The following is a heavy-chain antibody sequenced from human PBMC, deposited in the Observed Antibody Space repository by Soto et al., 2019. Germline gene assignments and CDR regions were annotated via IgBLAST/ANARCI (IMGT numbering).Heavy chain of an antibody. Sequence: ASVKVSCKASGYTFTGYYMHWVRQAPGQGLEWMGWINPNSGGTNYAQKFQGWVTMTRDTSISTAYMELSRLRSDDTAVYYCARDRGAHPVFLSGDLGYGMDVWGQGTTVTVSS. D-gene: IGHD3-10*01. CDR3: ARDRGAHPVFLSGDLGYGMDV. J-gene: IGHJ6*02. CDR2: INPNSGGT. CDR1: GYTFTGYY. V-gene: IGHV1-2*04.